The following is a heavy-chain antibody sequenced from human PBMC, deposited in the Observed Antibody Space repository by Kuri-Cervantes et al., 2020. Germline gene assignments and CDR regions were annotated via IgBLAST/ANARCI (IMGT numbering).Heavy chain of an antibody. CDR1: GFTFSHFG. CDR2: IRYDGNNK. J-gene: IGHJ6*03. D-gene: IGHD6-13*01. V-gene: IGHV3-30*02. Sequence: GGSLRLSCAASGFTFSHFGIHWVRQAPGKGPEWVTFIRYDGNNKVYADSVKGRFTVSRDNSMNTLYLQMNSLKTEDTAVYYCAKDQFPAAGHYCMDVWGKGTTVTVSS. CDR3: AKDQFPAAGHYCMDV.